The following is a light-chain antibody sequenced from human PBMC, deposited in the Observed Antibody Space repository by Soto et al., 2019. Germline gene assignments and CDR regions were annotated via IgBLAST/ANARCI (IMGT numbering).Light chain of an antibody. CDR2: GAS. Sequence: VLTQSRGTLSLSPGESATLSCRASQTVSITYLTWYQQKPGQAPRLLIFGASKRATGIPDRFSGSGSGRDFTLTISGLEPEDFAVYYCQQYGSSPLISFGQGTRLEIK. V-gene: IGKV3-20*01. J-gene: IGKJ5*01. CDR1: QTVSITY. CDR3: QQYGSSPLIS.